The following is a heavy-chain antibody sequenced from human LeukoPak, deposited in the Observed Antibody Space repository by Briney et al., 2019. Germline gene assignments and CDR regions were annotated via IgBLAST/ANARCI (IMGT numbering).Heavy chain of an antibody. V-gene: IGHV3-23*01. CDR3: AKEAHYPHMGTYLVTIDS. CDR2: IGGSDGKT. CDR1: GFTFSSYG. D-gene: IGHD3-9*01. Sequence: TGGSLRLSCAASGFTFSSYGMSWVRQAPGNGLEWVSAIGGSDGKTYYADSVKGRFTISRDNSKNTLYLQMNSLRAEDTALYYCAKEAHYPHMGTYLVTIDSWGQGTLVTVSS. J-gene: IGHJ4*02.